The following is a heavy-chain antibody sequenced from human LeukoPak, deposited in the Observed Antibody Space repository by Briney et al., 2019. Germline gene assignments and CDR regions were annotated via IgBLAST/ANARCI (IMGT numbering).Heavy chain of an antibody. CDR1: GFDFSTYA. CDR2: ISKSGDDT. Sequence: GGSLRLSCAASGFDFSTYAMHWLRLTPGKGLEFVSAISKSGDDTSYGNDVKGRFTISRDNIKNTVDLEMGSLRVDDTGIYYCARIPEYWGQGTVVTVSS. V-gene: IGHV3-64*01. D-gene: IGHD2-2*01. J-gene: IGHJ1*01. CDR3: ARIPEY.